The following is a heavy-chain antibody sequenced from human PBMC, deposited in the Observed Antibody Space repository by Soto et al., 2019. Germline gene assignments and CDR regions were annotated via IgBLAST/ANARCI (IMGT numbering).Heavy chain of an antibody. CDR2: ISGSGGST. J-gene: IGHJ4*02. CDR1: GGPFISYA. D-gene: IGHD6-6*01. CDR3: AKDHLQLVHI. Sequence: GGSLRHSCAASGGPFISYAMSWVRQAPGKGLEWVSAISGSGGSTYYTDSVKGRFTISRDNSKNTLYLQMNSLRAEDTAVYYCAKDHLQLVHIWGQGTLVTVSS. V-gene: IGHV3-23*01.